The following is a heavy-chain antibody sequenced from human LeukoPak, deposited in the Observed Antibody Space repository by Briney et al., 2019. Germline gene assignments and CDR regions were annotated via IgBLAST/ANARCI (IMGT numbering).Heavy chain of an antibody. CDR2: ISAYNGNT. J-gene: IGHJ6*03. CDR3: ARAPGGHSVYYYYYMDV. D-gene: IGHD2-21*01. Sequence: ASVKVSCKASGYTFTSYGISWVRQAPGQGLEWMGWISAYNGNTNYAQKVQGRVTMTTDTSTSTAYMELRSLRSDDTAVYYCARAPGGHSVYYYYYMDVWGKGTTVTVSS. V-gene: IGHV1-18*01. CDR1: GYTFTSYG.